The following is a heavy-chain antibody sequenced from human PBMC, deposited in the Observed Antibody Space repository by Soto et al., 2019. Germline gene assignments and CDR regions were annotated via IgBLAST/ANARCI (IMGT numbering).Heavy chain of an antibody. Sequence: SPTLSLTWTVSGGSIINVYWSSFRQPPGKGLEWIGYVYYTGSTSYNPSLKRRVTFSADSSRGQFSLRLNSVTAADTAVYYCARTVLGPDLLADSFVDYYYYMDVWGQGTTVTVSS. CDR1: GGSIINVY. V-gene: IGHV4-59*08. CDR2: VYYTGST. D-gene: IGHD3-9*01. J-gene: IGHJ6*03. CDR3: ARTVLGPDLLADSFVDYYYYMDV.